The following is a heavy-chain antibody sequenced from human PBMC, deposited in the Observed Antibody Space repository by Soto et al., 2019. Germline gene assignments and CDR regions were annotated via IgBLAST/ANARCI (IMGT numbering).Heavy chain of an antibody. Sequence: EVQLLESGGGLVQPGGSLRLACAASGFSFSSYAMVWVRQAPGKGLEWVSVISARGGSSYFAESVNGRFTISRDNSKNVLSLEMNSLRAEDTATYFCAKGSIESSASVDHWGHGNLVLVP. J-gene: IGHJ4*01. CDR3: AKGSIESSASVDH. CDR2: ISARGGSS. D-gene: IGHD1-26*01. V-gene: IGHV3-23*01. CDR1: GFSFSSYA.